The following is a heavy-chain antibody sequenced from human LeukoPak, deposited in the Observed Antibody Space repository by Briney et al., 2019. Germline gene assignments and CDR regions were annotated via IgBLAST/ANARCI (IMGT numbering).Heavy chain of an antibody. CDR2: INPNSGGT. CDR3: ARVPGSIAARLFDP. CDR1: GYTFTGYY. Sequence: ASVKVSCKASGYTFTGYYMHWVRQAPGQGLEWMGWINPNSGGTNYAQKFQGRVTMTRDTSISTAYMELRSLRSDDTAVYYCARVPGSIAARLFDPWGQGTLVTVSS. V-gene: IGHV1-2*02. J-gene: IGHJ5*02. D-gene: IGHD6-6*01.